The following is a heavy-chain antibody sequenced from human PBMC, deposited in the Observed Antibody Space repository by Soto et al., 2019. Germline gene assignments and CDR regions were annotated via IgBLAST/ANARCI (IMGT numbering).Heavy chain of an antibody. CDR2: INSDGSST. V-gene: IGHV3-74*01. J-gene: IGHJ4*02. CDR3: ARPRGYCSGGSCYAGWVGY. CDR1: GFTFSSYW. Sequence: EVQLVESGGGLVQPGGSLRLSCAASGFTFSSYWMHWVRQAPGKGLVWVSRINSDGSSTSYADSVKGRFTISRDNAKNTLYLQMNSLIAEDTAVYYCARPRGYCSGGSCYAGWVGYWGQGTLVTVSS. D-gene: IGHD2-15*01.